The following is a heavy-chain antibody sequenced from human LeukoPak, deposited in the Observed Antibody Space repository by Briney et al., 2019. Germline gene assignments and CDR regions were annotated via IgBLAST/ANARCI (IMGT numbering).Heavy chain of an antibody. Sequence: PGGSLRLSCAASGFTFSSYWMSWVRQAPGKGLEWVANIKQDGSEKYYVDSVKGRFTISRDNAKNSLYLQMNSLRAEDTAVYYCARSLSGYDYIGYHYYYMDVWGKGTTVTVSS. CDR3: ARSLSGYDYIGYHYYYMDV. CDR2: IKQDGSEK. V-gene: IGHV3-7*01. D-gene: IGHD5-12*01. J-gene: IGHJ6*03. CDR1: GFTFSSYW.